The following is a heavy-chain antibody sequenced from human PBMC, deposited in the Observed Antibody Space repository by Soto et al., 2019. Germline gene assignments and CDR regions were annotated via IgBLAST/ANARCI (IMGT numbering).Heavy chain of an antibody. CDR2: ISYDGSNK. CDR3: ARDSSGYSYPGWFDP. CDR1: GFTFSSYA. V-gene: IGHV3-30-3*01. Sequence: PGGSLRLSCAASGFTFSSYAMHWVRQAPGKGLEWVAVISYDGSNKYYADSVKGRFTISRDNSKNTLYLQMNSLRAEDTAVYYCARDSSGYSYPGWFDPWGQGTLVTVSS. D-gene: IGHD5-18*01. J-gene: IGHJ5*02.